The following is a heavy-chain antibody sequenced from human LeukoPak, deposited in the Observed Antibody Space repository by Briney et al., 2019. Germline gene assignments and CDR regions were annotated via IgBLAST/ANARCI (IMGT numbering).Heavy chain of an antibody. CDR1: GGPNSRYY. V-gene: IGHV4-59*01. D-gene: IGHD3-10*01. J-gene: IGHJ4*02. CDR3: ARSSGSYYHMIHLGDY. CDR2: IYYSRSP. Sequence: SETLSLTCTVSGGPNSRYYWSWIRQPTGKGLEWIGYIYYSRSPNYNPSLKSRVSISEDTSKHQLSLQLGSVTAADTAVYYCARSSGSYYHMIHLGDYWRQGTLVTVSS.